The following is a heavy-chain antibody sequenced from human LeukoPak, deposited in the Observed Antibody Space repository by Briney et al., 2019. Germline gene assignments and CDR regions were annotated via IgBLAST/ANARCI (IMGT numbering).Heavy chain of an antibody. Sequence: SETLSLTCTVSGGSISSYYWSWIRQSPGKGLECIGYIHYTGSTNYNPSLKSRVTISVETSKNQFSLKLSSVTAADTAVYYCARTRYSYDSSGYYFYFDYWGQGTLVTVSS. V-gene: IGHV4-59*12. CDR1: GGSISSYY. CDR2: IHYTGST. D-gene: IGHD3-22*01. J-gene: IGHJ4*02. CDR3: ARTRYSYDSSGYYFYFDY.